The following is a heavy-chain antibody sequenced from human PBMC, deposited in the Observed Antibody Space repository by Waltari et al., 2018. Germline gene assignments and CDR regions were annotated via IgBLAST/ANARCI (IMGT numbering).Heavy chain of an antibody. CDR3: ARTRYCSGGSCPMYYFDY. CDR2: ISSSSSYI. CDR1: GFTFSSYS. D-gene: IGHD2-15*01. Sequence: EVQLVESGGGLVKPGGSVRLSCAASGFTFSSYSMNWVRQAPGKGLEWVSSISSSSSYIYYADSVKGRFTISRDNAKNSLYLQMNSLRAEDTAVYYCARTRYCSGGSCPMYYFDYWGQGTLVTVSS. J-gene: IGHJ4*02. V-gene: IGHV3-21*01.